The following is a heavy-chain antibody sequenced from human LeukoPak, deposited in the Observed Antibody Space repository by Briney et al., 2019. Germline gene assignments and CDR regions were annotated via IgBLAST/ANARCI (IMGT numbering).Heavy chain of an antibody. V-gene: IGHV4-59*08. D-gene: IGHD2-2*01. Sequence: PSETLSLTCTVSGGSISSYYWSWIRQPPGKGLEWIGYIYYSGSTNYNPSLKSRVTISVDTSKNQFSLKLSSVTAADTAVYYCARNIVVVPAATFFAFDIWGQGTMVTASS. CDR1: GGSISSYY. J-gene: IGHJ3*02. CDR2: IYYSGST. CDR3: ARNIVVVPAATFFAFDI.